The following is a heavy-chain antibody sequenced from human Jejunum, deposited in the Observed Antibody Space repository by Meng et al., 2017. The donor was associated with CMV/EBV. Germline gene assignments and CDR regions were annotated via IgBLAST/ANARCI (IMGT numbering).Heavy chain of an antibody. Sequence: QGQVVESGGGVFQPGGSLRLSCVTSGFPFNIYDMHWVRQAPGKGLDWVTCIRHDGSEDFYVDSVKGRFTISRDNSKNTLYLQMNSLRVDDSALYYCTKGGFDSWGQGTLVTVSS. CDR1: GFPFNIYD. CDR2: IRHDGSED. CDR3: TKGGFDS. V-gene: IGHV3-30*02. J-gene: IGHJ4*02. D-gene: IGHD2-15*01.